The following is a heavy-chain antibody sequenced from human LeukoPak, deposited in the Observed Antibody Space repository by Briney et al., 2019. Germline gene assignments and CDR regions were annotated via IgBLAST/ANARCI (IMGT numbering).Heavy chain of an antibody. D-gene: IGHD3-10*02. CDR2: ISSSSSTI. Sequence: PGGSLRLSCAASGFTFTIYSMHWVRQAPGKGLEWISYISSSSSTIYYADSVKGRFTISRDNAKNSLYLQMNSLSAEDTAVYYCAELGITMIGGVWGKGTTVTISS. CDR1: GFTFTIYS. CDR3: AELGITMIGGV. V-gene: IGHV3-48*04. J-gene: IGHJ6*04.